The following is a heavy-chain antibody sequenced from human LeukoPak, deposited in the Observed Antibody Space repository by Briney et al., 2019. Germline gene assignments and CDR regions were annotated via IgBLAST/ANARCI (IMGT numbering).Heavy chain of an antibody. J-gene: IGHJ4*02. D-gene: IGHD3-22*01. Sequence: GGSLRLSCAASGFTFDDYGMSWVRQAPGKGLEWVSAISGSGGSTYYADSVKGRFTISRDNSKNTLYLQMNSLRAEDTAVYYCAKVPYYYDSSGWYYFDYWGQGTLVTVSS. V-gene: IGHV3-23*01. CDR2: ISGSGGST. CDR3: AKVPYYYDSSGWYYFDY. CDR1: GFTFDDYG.